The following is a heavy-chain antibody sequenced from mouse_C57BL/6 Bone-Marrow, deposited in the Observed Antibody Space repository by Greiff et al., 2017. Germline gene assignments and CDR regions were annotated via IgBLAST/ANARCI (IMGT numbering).Heavy chain of an antibody. CDR2: IDPEDGDT. CDR1: GFNIKDDY. V-gene: IGHV14-4*01. CDR3: ATVTAVVAGCDY. D-gene: IGHD1-1*01. Sequence: EVQLQQSGAELVRPGASVKLSCTASGFNIKDDYMHWVKQRPEQGLEWMGWIDPEDGDTDYASNFQGKATITAEKSSNTAYLQLSSLTSEDTAVYFCATVTAVVAGCDYWGQGTTLTVSS. J-gene: IGHJ2*01.